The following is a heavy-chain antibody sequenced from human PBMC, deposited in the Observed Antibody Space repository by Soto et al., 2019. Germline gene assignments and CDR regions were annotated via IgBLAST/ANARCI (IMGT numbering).Heavy chain of an antibody. CDR3: AHMSPKGMDV. Sequence: QITLKESGPTLVKPTQTLTLTCTFSGFSLTTTGVGVGWIRQPPGKALEWLALIYWDDDKRYSPSLNSRLTIAQDTSKNQVVLTMTNMDPVDTATYYCAHMSPKGMDVWGQGTTVTVSS. CDR2: IYWDDDK. CDR1: GFSLTTTGVG. V-gene: IGHV2-5*02. J-gene: IGHJ6*02.